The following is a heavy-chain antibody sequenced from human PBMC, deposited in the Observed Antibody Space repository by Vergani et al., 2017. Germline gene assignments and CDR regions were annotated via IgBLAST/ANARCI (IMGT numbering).Heavy chain of an antibody. Sequence: QVQLQESGPGLVKPSETLSLTCTVSGGSISSYYWSWIRQPPGKGLEWIGYIYYSGSTYYNPSLKSRVTISVDTSKNQFSLKLSSVTAADTAVYYCARDGYSYGIDYWGQGTLVTVSS. CDR1: GGSISSYY. D-gene: IGHD5-18*01. J-gene: IGHJ4*02. V-gene: IGHV4-59*12. CDR3: ARDGYSYGIDY. CDR2: IYYSGST.